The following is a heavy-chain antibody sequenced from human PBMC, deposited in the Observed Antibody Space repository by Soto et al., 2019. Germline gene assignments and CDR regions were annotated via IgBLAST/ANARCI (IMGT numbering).Heavy chain of an antibody. J-gene: IGHJ5*02. Sequence: GESLKISCKASGYNFATYWIAWVRQMPGKGLEYMGIIYPGDSDARYSPSFQGQVTFSADKPISTAYLQWSSLTASDTAIYYCARHGFYGDYASNYFDPWGQGTLVTSPQ. CDR2: IYPGDSDA. V-gene: IGHV5-51*01. CDR1: GYNFATYW. CDR3: ARHGFYGDYASNYFDP. D-gene: IGHD4-17*01.